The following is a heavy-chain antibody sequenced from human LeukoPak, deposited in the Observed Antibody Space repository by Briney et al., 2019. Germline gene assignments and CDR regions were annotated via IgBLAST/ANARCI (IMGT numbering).Heavy chain of an antibody. D-gene: IGHD3-10*01. CDR1: GGTFISYA. J-gene: IGHJ6*02. V-gene: IGHV1-69*13. Sequence: GASVKVSCKASGGTFISYAISWVRQAPGQGLEWMGGIIPIFGTANYAQKFQGRVTITADESTSTAYMELSSLRSEDTAVYYCARERYYYGSGYGMDVWGQGTTVTVSS. CDR3: ARERYYYGSGYGMDV. CDR2: IIPIFGTA.